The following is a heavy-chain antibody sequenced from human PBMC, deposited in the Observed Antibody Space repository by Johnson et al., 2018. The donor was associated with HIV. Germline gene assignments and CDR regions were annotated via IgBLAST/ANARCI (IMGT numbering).Heavy chain of an antibody. D-gene: IGHD6-13*01. Sequence: QVQLVESGGGLVQPGRSLRLSCAVSGFTFSSYAMHWVRQAPGEGLEWVAVISYDGSNKYYADSVKGRFTLSRDNSKNTLDLQMNSLTIEDTAVFYCARARGQLTRGDDAFDLWGQGTMVTVSS. CDR1: GFTFSSYA. CDR2: ISYDGSNK. V-gene: IGHV3-30-3*01. CDR3: ARARGQLTRGDDAFDL. J-gene: IGHJ3*01.